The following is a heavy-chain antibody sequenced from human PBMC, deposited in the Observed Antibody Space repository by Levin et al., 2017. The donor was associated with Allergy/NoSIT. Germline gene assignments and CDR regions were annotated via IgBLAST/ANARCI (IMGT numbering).Heavy chain of an antibody. V-gene: IGHV3-23*01. CDR3: VKGGGYSYGYVAY. CDR1: GFTFGSYA. D-gene: IGHD5-18*01. CDR2: IHGSGVTT. J-gene: IGHJ4*02. Sequence: GGPLRLSCAASGFTFGSYAMSWVRQAPGQGLEWVSVIHGSGVTTCYADSVKGRFTISRDNAKNMVYLQMNSLRAEDTAVYYCVKGGGYSYGYVAYWAQGTLVTVSS.